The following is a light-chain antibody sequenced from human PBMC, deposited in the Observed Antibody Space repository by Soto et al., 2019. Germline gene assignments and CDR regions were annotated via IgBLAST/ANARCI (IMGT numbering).Light chain of an antibody. J-gene: IGLJ3*02. V-gene: IGLV2-23*02. Sequence: QSALTQPASVSGSPGQSITISCTGTSSDVGTYNLVSWYQQRPGKAPKLMIYEVNKRPSGVSNRFSGSKSGNTASLTISGLRGEDGGDTSVCSYAGSGTGVFAGGT. CDR2: EVN. CDR3: CSYAGSGTGV. CDR1: SSDVGTYNL.